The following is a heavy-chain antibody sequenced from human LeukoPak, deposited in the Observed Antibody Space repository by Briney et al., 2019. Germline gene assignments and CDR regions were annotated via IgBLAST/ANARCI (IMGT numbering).Heavy chain of an antibody. CDR3: ARRPLTHRNFDY. CDR1: GYSFTNYW. CDR2: IYPGDSDT. V-gene: IGHV5-51*01. Sequence: GEPLKISCQGSGYSFTNYWIGWVRQMPGKGLEWMGIIYPGDSDTTYSPSFQGQVTISADKSINTAYLQWSSLKASDTAMYFCARRPLTHRNFDYWGQGTLVTVSS. J-gene: IGHJ4*02.